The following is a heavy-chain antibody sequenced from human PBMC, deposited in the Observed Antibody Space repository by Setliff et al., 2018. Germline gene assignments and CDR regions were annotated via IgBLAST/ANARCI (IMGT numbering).Heavy chain of an antibody. CDR3: ARAHGATTTFYYYMDV. CDR2: IIPIYGAA. D-gene: IGHD1-1*01. J-gene: IGHJ6*03. V-gene: IGHV1-69*13. CDR1: GYTFTTYA. Sequence: ASVKVSCKASGYTFTTYAITWVRRAPGQGLEWVGGIIPIYGAANYARKFQGRVTITADESTNTAYMELSSLTYEDTAVYFCARAHGATTTFYYYMDVWGKGTTVTVSS.